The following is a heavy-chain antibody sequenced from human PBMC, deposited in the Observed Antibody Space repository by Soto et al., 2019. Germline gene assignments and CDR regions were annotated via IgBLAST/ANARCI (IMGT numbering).Heavy chain of an antibody. Sequence: SSETLSLTCAVYGGSFSGYYWSWIRQPPGKGLEWIGEINHSGSTNYNPALKSGVTISVDTSKNQFSLKLSSVTAADTAVYYCASLIAARRGDCYYYGMDVWGQGTTVTVSS. D-gene: IGHD6-6*01. CDR3: ASLIAARRGDCYYYGMDV. CDR1: GGSFSGYY. J-gene: IGHJ6*02. CDR2: INHSGST. V-gene: IGHV4-34*01.